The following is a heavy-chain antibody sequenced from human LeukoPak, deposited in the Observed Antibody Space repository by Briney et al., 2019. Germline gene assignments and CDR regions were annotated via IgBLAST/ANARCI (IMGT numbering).Heavy chain of an antibody. V-gene: IGHV4-4*02. CDR1: GGSISSSNW. Sequence: SETLSLTCAVSGGSISSSNWWSWVRQPPGKGLEWIGEIYHSGSTNYNPSPESRVTISADTSKNQFSLKLNSVTAADTAVYYCARATYYYDSGTYQVFDIWGQGTMVTVSS. J-gene: IGHJ3*02. CDR3: ARATYYYDSGTYQVFDI. D-gene: IGHD3-10*01. CDR2: IYHSGST.